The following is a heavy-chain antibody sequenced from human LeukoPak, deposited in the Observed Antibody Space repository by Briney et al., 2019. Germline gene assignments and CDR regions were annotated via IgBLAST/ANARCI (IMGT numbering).Heavy chain of an antibody. D-gene: IGHD3-3*01. CDR2: ISSSSSSYI. CDR3: ARDGRITIFGVKFDP. V-gene: IGHV3-21*01. Sequence: PGGSLRLSCSASGFTFSSYSMNWVRQAPGKGLEWVSSISSSSSSYIYYADSVKGRFTISRDNAKNSLYLQMNSLRAEDTAVYYCARDGRITIFGVKFDPWGQGTLVTVSS. CDR1: GFTFSSYS. J-gene: IGHJ5*02.